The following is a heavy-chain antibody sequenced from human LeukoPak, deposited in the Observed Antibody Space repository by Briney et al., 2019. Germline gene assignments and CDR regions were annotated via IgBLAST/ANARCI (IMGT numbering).Heavy chain of an antibody. CDR2: ISWNRGSI. CDR1: GFTFDDHA. J-gene: IGHJ4*02. CDR3: GKERKSIGSGWYVY. Sequence: QSGGSLRLSCAASGFTFDDHATHWVRQAPGKGLGWVSGISWNRGSIGYADSVKGRFTLSRDNAKNSLYLQMNSLRAEDTALYYCGKERKSIGSGWYVYWGQGTLVTVSS. V-gene: IGHV3-9*01. D-gene: IGHD6-19*01.